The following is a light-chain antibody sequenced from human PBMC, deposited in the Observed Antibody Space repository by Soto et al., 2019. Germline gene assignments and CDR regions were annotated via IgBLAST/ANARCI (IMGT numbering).Light chain of an antibody. V-gene: IGKV1-5*01. CDR2: DAS. Sequence: DIQVTQSPSTLSASVGDRVTITCRASQSISSWLAWYQQKPGKAPKLLIYDASSLESGVPSRFSGSGSGTESTLTISSLQPDDFASYYCQHYNTYPYTFGQGTKLEIK. CDR3: QHYNTYPYT. J-gene: IGKJ2*01. CDR1: QSISSW.